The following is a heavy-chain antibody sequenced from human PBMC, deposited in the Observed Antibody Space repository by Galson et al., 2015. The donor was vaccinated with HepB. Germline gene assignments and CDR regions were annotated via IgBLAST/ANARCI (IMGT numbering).Heavy chain of an antibody. Sequence: SVKVSCKASGYTFTSYGISWVRQAPGQELEWMGWISGYNDNTNYAQNLQGRITMTTDTSTSTAYMELRSLRYDDTAVYYCARNNSDKHSFDIWGQGTMVTVSS. D-gene: IGHD1/OR15-1a*01. J-gene: IGHJ3*02. CDR3: ARNNSDKHSFDI. CDR2: ISGYNDNT. V-gene: IGHV1-18*01. CDR1: GYTFTSYG.